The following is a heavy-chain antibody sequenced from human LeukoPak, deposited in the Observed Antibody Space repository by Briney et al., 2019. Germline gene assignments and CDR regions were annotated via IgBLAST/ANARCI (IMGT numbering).Heavy chain of an antibody. CDR3: ARQHQDYYDSSGYPGGFDY. V-gene: IGHV1-2*02. CDR1: GYTFPGHH. D-gene: IGHD3-22*01. J-gene: IGHJ4*02. CDR2: INPKNGGT. Sequence: ASVKVSCKAFGYTFPGHHIHWVRQAPGQGLEWMGWINPKNGGTNYAQKFQGRVTITADESTSTAYMELSSLRSEDTAVYYCARQHQDYYDSSGYPGGFDYWGQGTLVTVSS.